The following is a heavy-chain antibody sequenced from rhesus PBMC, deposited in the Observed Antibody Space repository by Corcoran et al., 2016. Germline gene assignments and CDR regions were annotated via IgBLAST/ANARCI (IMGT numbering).Heavy chain of an antibody. CDR1: GFSLSTSGMG. Sequence: QVTLKESGPALVKPTQTLTLTCTFSGFSLSTSGMGVGWIRQPPGKALEWLASIYWDADKYSRTSLKRRPTLSKDTSKNPVVLTMTNMDPVDTATYYFARGSSYCSSTYCSSGGFDYWGQGVLVTVSS. V-gene: IGHV2S1*01. J-gene: IGHJ4*01. CDR3: ARGSSYCSSTYCSSGGFDY. D-gene: IGHD2-15*01. CDR2: IYWDADK.